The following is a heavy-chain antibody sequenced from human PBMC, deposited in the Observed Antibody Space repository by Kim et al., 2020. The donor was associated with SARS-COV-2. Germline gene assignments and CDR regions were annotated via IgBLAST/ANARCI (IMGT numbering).Heavy chain of an antibody. D-gene: IGHD3-9*01. CDR3: ARGRANNRYYDILTGYYMDYYYYGMDV. Sequence: SETLSLTCTVSGGSISSYYWSWIRQPPGKGLEWIGYIYYSGSTNYNPSLKSRVTISVDTSKNQFSLKLSSVTAADTAVYYCARGRANNRYYDILTGYYMDYYYYGMDVWGQGTTVTVSS. CDR2: IYYSGST. CDR1: GGSISSYY. J-gene: IGHJ6*02. V-gene: IGHV4-59*01.